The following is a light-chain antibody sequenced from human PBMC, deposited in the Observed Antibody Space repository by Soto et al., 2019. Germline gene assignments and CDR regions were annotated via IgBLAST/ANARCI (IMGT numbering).Light chain of an antibody. Sequence: EIVLTQSPATLALSPGERATLSFRASQSVRGYLAWYQQKPGQAPRLLIYDASTRVTGIPARFSGSGSGTDFTLTISSLDPEDFAVYYCQQRSIRPLTFGQGTRLEI. CDR3: QQRSIRPLT. J-gene: IGKJ5*01. CDR2: DAS. CDR1: QSVRGY. V-gene: IGKV3-11*01.